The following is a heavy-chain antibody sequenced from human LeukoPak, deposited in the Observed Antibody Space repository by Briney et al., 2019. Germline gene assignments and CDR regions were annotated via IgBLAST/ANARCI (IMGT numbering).Heavy chain of an antibody. J-gene: IGHJ6*02. V-gene: IGHV3-73*01. Sequence: GGSLRLSCAASGFTFSGSTIHWVRQASGGGLEWVGRIRSKANNYATAYATSVKGRFILSRDDSNNTAYLQMNSLTTEDTAVYFCIRGAASGSYYGLDVWGQGATVTVSS. D-gene: IGHD1-26*01. CDR1: GFTFSGST. CDR3: IRGAASGSYYGLDV. CDR2: IRSKANNYAT.